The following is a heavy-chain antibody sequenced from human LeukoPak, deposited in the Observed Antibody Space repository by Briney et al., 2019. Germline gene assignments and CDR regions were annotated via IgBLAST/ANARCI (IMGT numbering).Heavy chain of an antibody. Sequence: SETLSLTCTVSGGSISSYYWSWIRQPPGKGLEWIGYIYYGGSTNYNPSLKSRVTISVDTSKNQFSLKLSSVTAADTAVYYCARDRWLRNYYYGMDVWGQGTTVTVSS. V-gene: IGHV4-59*01. J-gene: IGHJ6*02. CDR3: ARDRWLRNYYYGMDV. CDR1: GGSISSYY. D-gene: IGHD5-12*01. CDR2: IYYGGST.